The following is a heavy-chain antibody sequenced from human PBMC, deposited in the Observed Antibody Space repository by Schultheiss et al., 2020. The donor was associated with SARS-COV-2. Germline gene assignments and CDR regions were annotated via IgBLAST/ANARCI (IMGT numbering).Heavy chain of an antibody. V-gene: IGHV4-38-2*01. D-gene: IGHD3-22*01. CDR2: IYYSGST. CDR1: GYSISSGYY. CDR3: ASRAYDSTGGDY. Sequence: SETLSLTCAVSGYSISSGYYWSWIRQPPGKGLEWIGYIYYSGSTNYNPSLKSRVTISVDTSKNQFSLKLSSVTAADTAVYYCASRAYDSTGGDYWGQGTLVTVSS. J-gene: IGHJ4*02.